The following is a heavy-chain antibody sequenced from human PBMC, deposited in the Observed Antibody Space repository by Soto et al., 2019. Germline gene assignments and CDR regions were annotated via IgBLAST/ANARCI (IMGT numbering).Heavy chain of an antibody. D-gene: IGHD3-9*01. Sequence: KTSETLSLTCAVYGGSFSGYYWSWIRQPPGKGLEWIGELNHSGSTNYNPSLKSRVTISVDTSKNQFSLKLSSVTAADTAVYYCARGRYFDWLFGRNYYYGMDVWGQGTTVTVSS. CDR2: LNHSGST. CDR1: GGSFSGYY. CDR3: ARGRYFDWLFGRNYYYGMDV. J-gene: IGHJ6*02. V-gene: IGHV4-34*01.